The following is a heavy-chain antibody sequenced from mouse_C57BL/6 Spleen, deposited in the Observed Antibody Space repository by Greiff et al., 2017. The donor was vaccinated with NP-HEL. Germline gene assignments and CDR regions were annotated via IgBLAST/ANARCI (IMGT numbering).Heavy chain of an antibody. CDR1: GYTFTDYN. Sequence: EVQVVESGPELVKPGASVKIPCKASGYTFTDYNMDWVKQSHGQSLEWIGDINPNNGGTIYNQKFKGKATLTVDKSSSTAYMELRSLTSEDTAVYYCARSLYYDSLFDYWGQGTTLTVSS. V-gene: IGHV1-18*01. D-gene: IGHD2-4*01. CDR2: INPNNGGT. J-gene: IGHJ2*01. CDR3: ARSLYYDSLFDY.